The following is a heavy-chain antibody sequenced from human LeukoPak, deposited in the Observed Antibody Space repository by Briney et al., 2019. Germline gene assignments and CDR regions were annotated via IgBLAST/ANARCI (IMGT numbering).Heavy chain of an antibody. Sequence: ASVKVSCKASGYTFTAYYIHWVRQAPGQGLEWMGRIDPNSGGTNYAQKFQGRVAMTRDPSISTAYMELSRLRSDDTAVYYCARVAGYYYDRAFDMWGQGTMVTVSS. D-gene: IGHD3-22*01. CDR2: IDPNSGGT. CDR1: GYTFTAYY. J-gene: IGHJ3*02. CDR3: ARVAGYYYDRAFDM. V-gene: IGHV1-2*06.